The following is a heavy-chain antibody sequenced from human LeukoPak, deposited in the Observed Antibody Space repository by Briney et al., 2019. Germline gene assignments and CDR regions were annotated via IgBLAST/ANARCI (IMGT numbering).Heavy chain of an antibody. CDR3: ARFIQAGFIDY. J-gene: IGHJ4*02. CDR2: IGRSSEYM. Sequence: GGSLRLSCAASGFTFRNYNMNWVRQSPGKGLEWVSSIGRSSEYMHYAETVKGRFIISRDNAKKSLYLQMNSLRAEDTAVYYCARFIQAGFIDYWGQGTLVTVSS. CDR1: GFTFRNYN. D-gene: IGHD3-16*01. V-gene: IGHV3-21*01.